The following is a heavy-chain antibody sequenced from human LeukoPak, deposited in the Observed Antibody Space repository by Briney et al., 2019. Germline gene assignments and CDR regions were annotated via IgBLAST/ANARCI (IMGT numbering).Heavy chain of an antibody. V-gene: IGHV3-21*01. Sequence: NPWGSLRLSFAASGFALRSYRMKWVRQAPGKGLEWVSSISSSSSYIYYADSVKGQYTSSRDNAKNSLYVQMNGLRAEDTAVYYCARTDIAYESSGSPGNWGQGTLVTVSS. D-gene: IGHD3-22*01. CDR1: GFALRSYR. CDR3: ARTDIAYESSGSPGN. J-gene: IGHJ4*02. CDR2: ISSSSSYI.